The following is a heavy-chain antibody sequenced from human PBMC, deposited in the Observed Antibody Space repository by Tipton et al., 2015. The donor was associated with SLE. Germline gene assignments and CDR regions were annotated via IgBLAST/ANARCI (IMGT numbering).Heavy chain of an antibody. CDR1: GGSLSTYY. CDR3: ARDGYSAGWDGDFDS. V-gene: IGHV4-59*12. CDR2: MYHSGIT. Sequence: TLSLTCTVSGGSLSTYYWSWIRQPPGKGLEWIGYMYHSGITNYNPSLYSRVTISVDTSKNQFSLKLTSVTAADSAMYYCARDGYSAGWDGDFDSWGQGTLVTVSS. J-gene: IGHJ5*01. D-gene: IGHD6-19*01.